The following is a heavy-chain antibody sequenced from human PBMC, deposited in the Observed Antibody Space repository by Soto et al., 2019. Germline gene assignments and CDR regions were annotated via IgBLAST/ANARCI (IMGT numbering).Heavy chain of an antibody. CDR1: GFAFSSYW. CDR3: ARIVVVPAAIVGYYYYGMDV. Sequence: GVSLRLSCAASGFAFSSYWMSWVRQAPGKGLEWVANIKQDGSEKYYVDSVKGRFTISRDNAKNSLYLQMNSLRAEDTAVYYCARIVVVPAAIVGYYYYGMDVWGQGTTVTVSS. V-gene: IGHV3-7*01. CDR2: IKQDGSEK. J-gene: IGHJ6*02. D-gene: IGHD2-2*01.